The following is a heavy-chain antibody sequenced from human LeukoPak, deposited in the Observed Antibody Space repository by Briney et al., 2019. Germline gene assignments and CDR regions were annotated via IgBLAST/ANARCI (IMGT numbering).Heavy chain of an antibody. J-gene: IGHJ4*02. CDR2: IHHGGGT. CDR3: ARQAPYYYDNTGYYLY. CDR1: GDSISGGYY. D-gene: IGHD3-22*01. V-gene: IGHV4-38-2*01. Sequence: SETLSLTCAVSGDSISGGYYWGWIRQPPGKGLEWIGHIHHGGGTYYNPSLKSRVTISVDTSKNQFSLIVTSVTAADTAVYYCARQAPYYYDNTGYYLYWGQGILVTVSS.